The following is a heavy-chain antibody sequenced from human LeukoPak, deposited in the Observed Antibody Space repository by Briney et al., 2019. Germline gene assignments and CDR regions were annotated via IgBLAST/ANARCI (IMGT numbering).Heavy chain of an antibody. CDR2: IRYDVSNK. Sequence: GGSLRLSCAASGFTFSSYEMHWVRQAPGKGLEWVAFIRYDVSNKYYADSVKGRFTISRDNSKNTLYLQMNSLRAEDTAVYYCAKDHPPMARDVVAGNYDYWGQGTLVTVSS. D-gene: IGHD3-10*01. CDR3: AKDHPPMARDVVAGNYDY. J-gene: IGHJ4*02. CDR1: GFTFSSYE. V-gene: IGHV3-30*02.